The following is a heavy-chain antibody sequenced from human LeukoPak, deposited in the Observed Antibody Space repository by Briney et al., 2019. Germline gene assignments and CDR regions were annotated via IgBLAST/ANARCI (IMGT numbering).Heavy chain of an antibody. CDR3: ARYRAERTATPNDAFDI. Sequence: GGSLRLSCAASGFTFSTYFMHWVRQAPGKGLEWVSSISSSSSYIYYADSVKGRFTISRDNAKNSLYLQMNSLRAEDTAVYYCARYRAERTATPNDAFDIWGQGTMVTVSS. D-gene: IGHD5-18*01. V-gene: IGHV3-21*01. CDR2: ISSSSSYI. CDR1: GFTFSTYF. J-gene: IGHJ3*02.